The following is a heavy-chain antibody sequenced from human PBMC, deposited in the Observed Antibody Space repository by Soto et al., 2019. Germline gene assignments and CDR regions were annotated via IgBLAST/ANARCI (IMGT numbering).Heavy chain of an antibody. Sequence: SETLSLTCTVSGDSVSSGTYFWSWIRQPPGKGLEWIGYVYYSGSTNYNPTLKSRLTMSVDTSKNLFFLNLTSVTAADTAVYFCARIGLTSALLWGQGTLVTVS. CDR1: GDSVSSGTYF. CDR3: ARIGLTSALL. J-gene: IGHJ4*02. V-gene: IGHV4-61*03. CDR2: VYYSGST. D-gene: IGHD4-17*01.